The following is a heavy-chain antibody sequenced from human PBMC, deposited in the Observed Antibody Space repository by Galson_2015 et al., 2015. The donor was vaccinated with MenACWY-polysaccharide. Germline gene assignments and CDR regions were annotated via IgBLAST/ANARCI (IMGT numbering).Heavy chain of an antibody. CDR1: GFTFSSYA. CDR3: ATDSINDFWSGYHPGY. Sequence: SLRLSCAASGFTFSSYAMSWVRQAPGKGLEWVSTISGSGGSTFHADSVKGRFTISRDNSKNTLYLQMNSLRAEDTAVYYCATDSINDFWSGYHPGYWGQGTLVTVSS. D-gene: IGHD3-3*01. CDR2: ISGSGGST. J-gene: IGHJ4*02. V-gene: IGHV3-23*01.